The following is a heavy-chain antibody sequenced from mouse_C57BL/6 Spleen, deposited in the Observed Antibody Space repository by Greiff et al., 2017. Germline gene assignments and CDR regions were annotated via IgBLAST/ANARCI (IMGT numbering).Heavy chain of an antibody. D-gene: IGHD1-1*01. CDR1: GYSFTDYN. Sequence: VQLKQSGPELVKPGASVKISCKASGYSFTDYNMNWVKPSNGKSLEWIGVINPNYGTTSYNQKFKGKATLTVDQSSSTAYMQLNSLTSEDSAVYYCAREGTLITTVPFAYWGQGTLVTVSA. CDR3: AREGTLITTVPFAY. V-gene: IGHV1-39*01. CDR2: INPNYGTT. J-gene: IGHJ3*01.